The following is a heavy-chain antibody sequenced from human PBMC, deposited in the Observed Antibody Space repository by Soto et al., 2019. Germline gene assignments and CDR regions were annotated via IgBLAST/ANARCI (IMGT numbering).Heavy chain of an antibody. D-gene: IGHD1-1*01. CDR3: ARDRLRYDWNAFPYSDYGMDV. Sequence: QVQLVESGGGVVQPGRSLRLSCAASGFTFSSYAMHWVRQAPGKGLEWVAVISYDGSNKYYADSVKGRVTISRDNSKNTLYLQMNSLITEDTAVYYCARDRLRYDWNAFPYSDYGMDVWGQGTTVAVSS. J-gene: IGHJ6*02. V-gene: IGHV3-30-3*01. CDR2: ISYDGSNK. CDR1: GFTFSSYA.